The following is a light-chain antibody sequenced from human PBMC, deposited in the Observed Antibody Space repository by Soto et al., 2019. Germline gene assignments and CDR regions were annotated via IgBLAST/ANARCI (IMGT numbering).Light chain of an antibody. Sequence: DIVMTQSPDSLAVSLGERATINCKSSQVVLYSSNNKNYLAWYQQKPGQPPKLLIYWASTRESGVPDRFSGSGSGTDFTLTISSLQAEDVGAYYCLQYYSHPFTFGGGTKVDIK. CDR1: QVVLYSSNNKNY. CDR2: WAS. CDR3: LQYYSHPFT. V-gene: IGKV4-1*01. J-gene: IGKJ4*01.